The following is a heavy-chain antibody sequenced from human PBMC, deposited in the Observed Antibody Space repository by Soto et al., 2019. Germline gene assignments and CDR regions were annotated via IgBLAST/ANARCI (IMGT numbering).Heavy chain of an antibody. Sequence: PSETLSLTCAGYGGCFSGYYWSWIRQPPGKGLEWVGEINHSGSTNYNPSLKSRVTISVDTSKNQFSLKLSSVTAADTAVYYCARGFGSWYPLGYYYYYGMDVWGQGTTVT. J-gene: IGHJ6*02. CDR3: ARGFGSWYPLGYYYYYGMDV. CDR2: INHSGST. CDR1: GGCFSGYY. D-gene: IGHD6-13*01. V-gene: IGHV4-34*01.